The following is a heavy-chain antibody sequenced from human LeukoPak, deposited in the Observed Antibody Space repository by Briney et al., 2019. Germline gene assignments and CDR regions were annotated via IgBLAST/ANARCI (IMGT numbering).Heavy chain of an antibody. CDR2: IRYDGSNK. CDR3: ARDRVAAAGPTENDY. J-gene: IGHJ4*02. D-gene: IGHD6-13*01. V-gene: IGHV3-30*02. CDR1: GFTFSNYG. Sequence: GGSLRLSCAASGFTFSNYGMHWVRQAPGKGLEWVAFIRYDGSNKYYADSVKGRFTISRDNSKNTLYLQVNSLRAEDTAVYYCARDRVAAAGPTENDYWGQGTLVTVSS.